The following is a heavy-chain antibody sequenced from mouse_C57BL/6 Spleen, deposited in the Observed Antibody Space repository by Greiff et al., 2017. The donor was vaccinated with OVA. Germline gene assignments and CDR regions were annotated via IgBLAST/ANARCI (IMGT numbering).Heavy chain of an antibody. J-gene: IGHJ1*03. CDR2: IYPRSGNT. CDR3: ARRITTVPDWYFDV. V-gene: IGHV1-81*01. CDR1: GYTFTSYG. Sequence: VKLQESGAELARPGASVKLSCKASGYTFTSYGISWVKQRTGQGLEWIGEIYPRSGNTYYNEKFKGKATLTADKSSSTAYMELRSLTSEDSAVYFCARRITTVPDWYFDVWGTGTTVTVSS. D-gene: IGHD1-1*01.